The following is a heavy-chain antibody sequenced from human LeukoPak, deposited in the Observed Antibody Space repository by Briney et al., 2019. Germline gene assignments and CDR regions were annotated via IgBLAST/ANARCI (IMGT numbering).Heavy chain of an antibody. CDR1: GGSINSYY. J-gene: IGHJ4*02. D-gene: IGHD6-13*01. CDR2: IYYSGST. CDR3: ARVTQQLVPYFDY. V-gene: IGHV4-59*01. Sequence: PSETLSLTCTVSGGSINSYYWSWIRQPPGKGLEWIGYIYYSGSTNYNPSLKSRVTISVDTSKNQFSLKLSSVTAADTAVYYCARVTQQLVPYFDYWGQGTLVTVSS.